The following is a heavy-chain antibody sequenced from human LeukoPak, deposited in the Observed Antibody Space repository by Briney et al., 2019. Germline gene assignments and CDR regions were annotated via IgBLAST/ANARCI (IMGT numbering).Heavy chain of an antibody. J-gene: IGHJ5*02. CDR2: IYHSGST. CDR1: GGSISSGGYY. D-gene: IGHD6-13*01. V-gene: IGHV4-30-2*01. Sequence: SQTLSLTCTVSGGSISSGGYYWSWIRQPPGKGLEWIGYIYHSGSTYYNPSLKSRVTISVDRSKNQFSLKLSSVTAADTAVYYCARDWAPPAAAGPSGWFDPWGQGTLVTVSS. CDR3: ARDWAPPAAAGPSGWFDP.